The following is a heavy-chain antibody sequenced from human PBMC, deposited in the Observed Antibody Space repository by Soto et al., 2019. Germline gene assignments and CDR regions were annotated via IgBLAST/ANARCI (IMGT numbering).Heavy chain of an antibody. J-gene: IGHJ6*03. CDR3: ARRARPDFYYMDV. CDR1: GFTLSGYA. Sequence: GGSLRLSCAASGFTLSGYAKDWVRQAPGKGLEYVSGISSNGVGTYYANSVQGRFTISRDNSKNTVYLQMGSLRPEDMAVYYCARRARPDFYYMDVWGKGTTVTVSS. CDR2: ISSNGVGT. D-gene: IGHD6-6*01. V-gene: IGHV3-64*01.